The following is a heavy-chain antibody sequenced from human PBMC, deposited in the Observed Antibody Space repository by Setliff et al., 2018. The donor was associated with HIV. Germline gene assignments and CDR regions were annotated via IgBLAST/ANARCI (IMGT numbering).Heavy chain of an antibody. CDR1: GFTFSNFW. V-gene: IGHV3-7*04. J-gene: IGHJ6*03. Sequence: HPGGSLRLSCATSGFTFSNFWMTWVRQAPGKGLEWVANIKEDGSSTRYADSVKGRFTISRDNAKNTLYLQMNSLRAEDTAVYYCARARYMDVWGKGTTVTVSS. CDR2: IKEDGSST. CDR3: ARARYMDV.